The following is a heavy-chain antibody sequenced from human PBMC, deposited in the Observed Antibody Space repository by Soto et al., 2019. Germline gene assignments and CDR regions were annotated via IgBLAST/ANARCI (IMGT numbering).Heavy chain of an antibody. D-gene: IGHD3-3*01. CDR2: IYHSGST. CDR1: GGSISSSNW. V-gene: IGHV4-4*02. Sequence: SETLSLTCAVSGGSISSSNWWSWVRQPPGKGLEWIGEIYHSGSTNYNPSLKSRVTISVDKSKNQFSLKLSSVTAADTAVYYCARDQRITIFGVVTQNWFDPWGQGTLVTVSS. J-gene: IGHJ5*02. CDR3: ARDQRITIFGVVTQNWFDP.